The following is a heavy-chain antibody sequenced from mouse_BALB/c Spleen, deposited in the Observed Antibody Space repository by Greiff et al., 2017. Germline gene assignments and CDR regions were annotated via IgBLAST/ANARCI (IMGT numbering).Heavy chain of an antibody. CDR2: IWGDGST. V-gene: IGHV2-6-7*01. J-gene: IGHJ3*01. CDR3: ARTDYDGEAWFAY. Sequence: VKLMESGPGLVAPSQSLSITCTVSGFSLTGYGVNWVRQPPGKGLEWLGMIWGDGSTDYNSALKSRLSISKDNSKSQVFLKMNSLQTDDTARYYCARTDYDGEAWFAYWGQGTLVTVSA. CDR1: GFSLTGYG. D-gene: IGHD2-4*01.